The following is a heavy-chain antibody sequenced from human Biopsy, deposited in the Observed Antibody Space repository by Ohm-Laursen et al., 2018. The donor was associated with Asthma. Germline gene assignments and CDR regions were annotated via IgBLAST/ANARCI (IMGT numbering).Heavy chain of an antibody. CDR1: GFTFSSYW. J-gene: IGHJ4*02. CDR2: INSDGSST. CDR3: ARDSLGISGTIYWYDW. D-gene: IGHD1-7*01. V-gene: IGHV3-74*01. Sequence: SLRLSCAASGFTFSSYWMHWVRQAPGKGLVWVSRINSDGSSTSYADSVKGRFTISRDNAKNTLYLQMNSLRAEDTAVYYCARDSLGISGTIYWYDWWGQGTLVTVSS.